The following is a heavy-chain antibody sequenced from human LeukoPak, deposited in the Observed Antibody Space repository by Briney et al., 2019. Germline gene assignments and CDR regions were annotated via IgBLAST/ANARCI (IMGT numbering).Heavy chain of an antibody. J-gene: IGHJ6*02. D-gene: IGHD3-3*01. CDR3: ARDRYDFWSGNYYGMDV. CDR2: IYYSGST. Sequence: SETLSLTCTVSGGSISSSSYYWGWIRQPPGKGLEWIGSIYYSGSTYYNPSLKSRVTISVDTSKNQFSLKLSSVAAADTAVYYCARDRYDFWSGNYYGMDVWGQGTTVTVSS. V-gene: IGHV4-39*07. CDR1: GGSISSSSYY.